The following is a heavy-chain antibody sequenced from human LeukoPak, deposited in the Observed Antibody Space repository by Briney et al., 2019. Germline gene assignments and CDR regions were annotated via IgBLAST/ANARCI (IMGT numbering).Heavy chain of an antibody. CDR2: ISWNSGSI. D-gene: IGHD3-10*01. J-gene: IGHJ6*02. V-gene: IGHV3-9*01. CDR3: AKDLASAGELLYYYYYGMDV. Sequence: PGRSLRLSCAASGFTIDDYAMHWVRQAPGKGLEWVSGISWNSGSIGYADSVKGRFTISRDNAKNSLYLQMNNLRAEDTALYYCAKDLASAGELLYYYYYGMDVWGQGTTVTVSS. CDR1: GFTIDDYA.